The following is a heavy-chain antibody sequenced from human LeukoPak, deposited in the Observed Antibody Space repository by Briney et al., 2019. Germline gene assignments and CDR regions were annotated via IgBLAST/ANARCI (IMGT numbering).Heavy chain of an antibody. J-gene: IGHJ6*04. D-gene: IGHD6-13*01. CDR3: ARRAAAGTGLDYYYYGMDV. CDR2: ISYDGSNK. V-gene: IGHV3-30*04. CDR1: GFTFSSYA. Sequence: GGSLRLSCAASGFTFSSYAMHWVRQAPGKGLEWVAVISYDGSNKYYADSVKGRFTISRDNSKNTLYPQMNSLRAEDTAVYYCARRAAAGTGLDYYYYGMDVWGKGTTVTVSS.